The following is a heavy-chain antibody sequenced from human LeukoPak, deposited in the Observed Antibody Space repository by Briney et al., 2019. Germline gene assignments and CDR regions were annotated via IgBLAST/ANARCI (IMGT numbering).Heavy chain of an antibody. CDR1: GYSFTSYW. Sequence: GESPKISCKGSGYSFTSYWIGWVRQKPGKGLEWMGIIYPADSDTRYSPSFQGQVTISADKSTTTAYLQWSSLKASDTAIYYCAKRGGSRSFYSLDHWGQGTPVTVSS. CDR3: AKRGGSRSFYSLDH. J-gene: IGHJ4*02. V-gene: IGHV5-51*01. D-gene: IGHD3-10*01. CDR2: IYPADSDT.